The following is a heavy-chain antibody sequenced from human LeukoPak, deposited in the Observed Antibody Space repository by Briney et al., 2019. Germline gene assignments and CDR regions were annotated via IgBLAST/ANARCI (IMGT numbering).Heavy chain of an antibody. Sequence: GGSLRLSCAASGFTFSSYSMNWVRQAPGKGLEWVSSISSSSRYIYYADSVKGRFTISRDNAKNSLYLQMNSLRAEDTAVYYCARGPPFDWLLPYFDYWGQGPLVTVSS. D-gene: IGHD3-9*01. V-gene: IGHV3-21*01. CDR1: GFTFSSYS. J-gene: IGHJ4*02. CDR3: ARGPPFDWLLPYFDY. CDR2: ISSSSRYI.